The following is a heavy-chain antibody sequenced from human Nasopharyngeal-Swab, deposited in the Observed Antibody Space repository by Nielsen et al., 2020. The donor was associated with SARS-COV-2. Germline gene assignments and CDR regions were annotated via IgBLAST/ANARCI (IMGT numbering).Heavy chain of an antibody. D-gene: IGHD6-19*01. J-gene: IGHJ5*02. Sequence: RQAPGKALEWLALIYWDDDKRYSPSLKSRLTITKDTSKNQVVLTMTNMDPVDTATYYCAHRRIVAVAGTGNWFDPWGQGTLVTVSS. CDR2: IYWDDDK. V-gene: IGHV2-5*02. CDR3: AHRRIVAVAGTGNWFDP.